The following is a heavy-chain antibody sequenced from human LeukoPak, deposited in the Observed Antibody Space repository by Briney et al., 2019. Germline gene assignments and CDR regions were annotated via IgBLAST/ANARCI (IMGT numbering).Heavy chain of an antibody. CDR1: GYTFTSYG. Sequence: SVKVSCKASGYTFTSYGISWVRQAPGQGLEGMGWISAYNGNTNYAQKLQGRVTMTTDTSTSTAYMELRSLRSDDTAVYYCARYINRHTLYYYFDYWGQGTLVTVSS. J-gene: IGHJ4*02. D-gene: IGHD1-14*01. CDR2: ISAYNGNT. CDR3: ARYINRHTLYYYFDY. V-gene: IGHV1-18*04.